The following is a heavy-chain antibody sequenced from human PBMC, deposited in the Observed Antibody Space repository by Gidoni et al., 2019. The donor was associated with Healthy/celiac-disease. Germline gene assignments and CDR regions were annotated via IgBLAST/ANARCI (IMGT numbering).Heavy chain of an antibody. V-gene: IGHV3-74*01. D-gene: IGHD3-3*01. CDR3: ASRKRDYDFWSGYYTASDAFDI. Sequence: EVQLVESGGGLVQPGGSLRLSCAASGFTFSSYRMHWVRQAPGKGLVWVSRINSDGSSTSYADSVKGRFTISRDNAKNTLYLQMNSLRAEDTAVYYCASRKRDYDFWSGYYTASDAFDIWGQGTMVTVSS. CDR1: GFTFSSYR. J-gene: IGHJ3*02. CDR2: INSDGSST.